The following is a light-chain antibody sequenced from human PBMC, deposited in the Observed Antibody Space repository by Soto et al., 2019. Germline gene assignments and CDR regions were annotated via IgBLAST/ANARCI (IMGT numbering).Light chain of an antibody. CDR3: QQSHSAPLT. CDR2: AAS. J-gene: IGKJ4*01. Sequence: QMTQSPSSLFASVGDRVTITCRASQSISSHLNWYQQKVGQTPRLLIYAASTLQSEVQPRFSGSGSGTEFTLTIIGLQREDFATYYCQQSHSAPLTFGGGTKIQI. CDR1: QSISSH. V-gene: IGKV1-39*01.